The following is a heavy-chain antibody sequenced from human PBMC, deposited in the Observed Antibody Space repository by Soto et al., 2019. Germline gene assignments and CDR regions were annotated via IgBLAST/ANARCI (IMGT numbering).Heavy chain of an antibody. D-gene: IGHD3-9*01. J-gene: IGHJ4*02. CDR3: ARFKYDILTGCFDY. Sequence: GGSLRLSCAASGFTFSSYWMSWVRQAPGKGLEWVANIKQDGSEKYYVDSVKGRFTISRDNAKNSLYLQMNSLRAEDTAVYYCARFKYDILTGCFDYWGQGTLVTVS. CDR1: GFTFSSYW. CDR2: IKQDGSEK. V-gene: IGHV3-7*01.